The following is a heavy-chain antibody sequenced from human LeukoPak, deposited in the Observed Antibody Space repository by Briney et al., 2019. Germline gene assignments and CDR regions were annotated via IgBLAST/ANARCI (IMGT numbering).Heavy chain of an antibody. D-gene: IGHD6-19*01. Sequence: ASVKVSCKTSGYSFTHYAISWVRQAPGQGLEWMGWISTYNGDTKYAQKLQGRFTMTSDTSTSTVYMELRSPTSDDTAVYYCARDPSNTSGWYIYFDFWGQGTLVTVSS. J-gene: IGHJ4*02. CDR1: GYSFTHYA. V-gene: IGHV1-18*01. CDR2: ISTYNGDT. CDR3: ARDPSNTSGWYIYFDF.